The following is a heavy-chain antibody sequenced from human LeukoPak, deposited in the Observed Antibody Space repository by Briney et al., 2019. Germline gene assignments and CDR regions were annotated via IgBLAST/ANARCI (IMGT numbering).Heavy chain of an antibody. D-gene: IGHD2-15*01. CDR3: ARDRVVAATSGAAYYYGMDV. V-gene: IGHV3-48*01. CDR1: GFTFSSYS. Sequence: GSLRLSCAASGFTFSSYSMNWVRQAPGKGLEWVSYISSSSSTIYYADSVKGRFTISRDNAKNSLYLQMNSLRAEDTAVYYCARDRVVAATSGAAYYYGMDVWGQGTTVTVSS. CDR2: ISSSSSTI. J-gene: IGHJ6*02.